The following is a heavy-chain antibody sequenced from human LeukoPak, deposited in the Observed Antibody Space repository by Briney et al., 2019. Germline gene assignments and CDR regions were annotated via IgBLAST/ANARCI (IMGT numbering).Heavy chain of an antibody. D-gene: IGHD6-13*01. J-gene: IGHJ3*02. V-gene: IGHV4-4*07. CDR2: IYTSGST. Sequence: SETLSLTCTVSGGSISSYYWSWIRQPAGKGLEWIGRIYTSGSTNYNPSLKSRVTISVDTSKNQFSLKLSSVTAADTAVYYCAREGGYSSSSPEGAFDIWGQGTMVTVSS. CDR1: GGSISSYY. CDR3: AREGGYSSSSPEGAFDI.